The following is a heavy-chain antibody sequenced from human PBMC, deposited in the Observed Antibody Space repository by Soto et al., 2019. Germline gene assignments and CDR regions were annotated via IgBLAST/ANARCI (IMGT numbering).Heavy chain of an antibody. V-gene: IGHV3-33*01. CDR1: GFTFSSYG. CDR2: IWYDGSNK. J-gene: IGHJ6*02. D-gene: IGHD3-22*01. CDR3: ARDTSYYDSSGYYYDYYYYGMDV. Sequence: QVQLVESGGGVVQPGRSLRLSCAASGFTFSSYGMHWVRQAPGKGLEWVAVIWYDGSNKYYADSVMGRFTIFRDNSKNTLYLQMNSLRDEYTAVYYCARDTSYYDSSGYYYDYYYYGMDVWGQGTTVTLSS.